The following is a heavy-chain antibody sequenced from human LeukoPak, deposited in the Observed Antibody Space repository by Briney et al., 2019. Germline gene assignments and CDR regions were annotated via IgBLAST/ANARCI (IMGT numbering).Heavy chain of an antibody. J-gene: IGHJ3*02. V-gene: IGHV3-74*01. CDR2: TNTDGSST. CDR1: GFTFSNYW. D-gene: IGHD2-21*01. CDR3: ARDAAYCGGDCYLFDI. Sequence: GGSLRLSCAASGFTFSNYWMHWVRQAPGKGLVWVSRTNTDGSSTTYADSVKGRFTISRDNAKNTLYLQMNSLRAEDTAVYYCARDAAYCGGDCYLFDIWGQGTMVTVSS.